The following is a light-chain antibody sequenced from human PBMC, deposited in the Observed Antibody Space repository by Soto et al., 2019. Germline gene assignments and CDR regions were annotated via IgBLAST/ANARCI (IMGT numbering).Light chain of an antibody. J-gene: IGLJ3*02. CDR2: EVS. V-gene: IGLV2-14*01. CDR1: SSDVGAYNY. Sequence: QSALTQPASVSGSPGQSITISCTGTSSDVGAYNYVSWYQHHPDKAPKLMIFEVSDRPSGVSNRFSGSNSGNTASLTISGLQAADEADYFCSSYTSNSTLVFGGGTQLTVL. CDR3: SSYTSNSTLV.